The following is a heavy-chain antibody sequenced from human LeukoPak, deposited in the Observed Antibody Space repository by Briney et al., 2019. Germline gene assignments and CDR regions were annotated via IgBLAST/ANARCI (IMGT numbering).Heavy chain of an antibody. J-gene: IGHJ4*02. CDR2: VYYSGNT. D-gene: IGHD7-27*01. CDR1: GDSISKYY. V-gene: IGHV4-59*01. Sequence: SETLSLTCTVSGDSISKYYSSWIRQPPRKGLEWIGYVYYSGNTDYNPSLKSRVTISIDTSKNQFSLKLNSVTAADSAIYYCARKYWGSNYFDSWGQGTLVTVSS. CDR3: ARKYWGSNYFDS.